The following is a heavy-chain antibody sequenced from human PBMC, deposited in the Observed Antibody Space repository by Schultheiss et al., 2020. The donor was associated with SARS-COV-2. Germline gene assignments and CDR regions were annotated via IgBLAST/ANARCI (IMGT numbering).Heavy chain of an antibody. CDR1: GFTFSSYG. CDR2: ISYDGSNK. J-gene: IGHJ4*02. CDR3: AKFTKASSTTLTAPFDS. V-gene: IGHV3-30*18. Sequence: GGSLRLSCAASGFTFSSYGMHWVRQAPGKGLEWVAVISYDGSNKYYADSVKGRFTISRDNSKNTLYLQMNSLRAEDTAVYYCAKFTKASSTTLTAPFDSWGQGTLVTVSS. D-gene: IGHD4-17*01.